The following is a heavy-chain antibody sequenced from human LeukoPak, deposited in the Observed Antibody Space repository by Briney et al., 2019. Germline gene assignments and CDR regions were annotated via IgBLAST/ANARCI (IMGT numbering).Heavy chain of an antibody. CDR3: TRGGLRRLLDSFDI. J-gene: IGHJ3*02. D-gene: IGHD3-16*01. CDR2: IRSKAYGGTT. V-gene: IGHV3-49*03. CDR1: GFTFGDYA. Sequence: PGGSLRLSCTASGFTFGDYAMSWFRQAPGKGLEWVGFIRSKAYGGTTEYAASVKGRFTISRDDSKSIAYLQMNSLKTEDTAVYYCTRGGLRRLLDSFDIWGQGTMVTVSS.